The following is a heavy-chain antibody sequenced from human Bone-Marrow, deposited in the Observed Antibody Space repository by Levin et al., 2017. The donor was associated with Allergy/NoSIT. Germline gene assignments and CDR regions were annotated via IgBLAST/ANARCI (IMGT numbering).Heavy chain of an antibody. D-gene: IGHD6-6*01. CDR2: IYYSGST. J-gene: IGHJ4*02. Sequence: SETLSLTCTVSGGSITSGGYYWSWIRQHSRKGLEWIGYIYYSGSTYYNPSLKSRVTISVDTSKNQFSLKLSSVTAADTAVYYCAREYTSSSFIDYWGQGTLVTVSS. V-gene: IGHV4-31*03. CDR3: AREYTSSSFIDY. CDR1: GGSITSGGYY.